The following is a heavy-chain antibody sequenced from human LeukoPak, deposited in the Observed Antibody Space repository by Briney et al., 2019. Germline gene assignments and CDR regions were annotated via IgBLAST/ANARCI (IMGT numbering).Heavy chain of an antibody. CDR3: AREAAAGAGNAFDI. V-gene: IGHV1-8*03. Sequence: NPNSGNTGYAQKFQGRVTITRNTSISTAYMELSSLRSEDTAVYYCAREAAAGAGNAFDIWGQGTMVTVSS. D-gene: IGHD6-13*01. J-gene: IGHJ3*02. CDR2: NPNSGNT.